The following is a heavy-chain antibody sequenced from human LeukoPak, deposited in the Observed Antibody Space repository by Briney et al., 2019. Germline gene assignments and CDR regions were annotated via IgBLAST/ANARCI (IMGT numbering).Heavy chain of an antibody. Sequence: GGSLRLSCAASGFTFSDYTMNWVRQAPGKGLEWVSSISSSSTYIYYADSVEGRFTISRDNAKNSLYLQMNSLRAEDTAVYYCARANSGYYDFWSGYSLLDYMDVWGKGTTVTVSS. D-gene: IGHD3-3*01. J-gene: IGHJ6*03. CDR1: GFTFSDYT. CDR3: ARANSGYYDFWSGYSLLDYMDV. CDR2: ISSSSTYI. V-gene: IGHV3-21*01.